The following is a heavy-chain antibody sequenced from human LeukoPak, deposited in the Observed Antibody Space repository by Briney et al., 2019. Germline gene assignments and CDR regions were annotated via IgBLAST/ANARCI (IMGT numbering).Heavy chain of an antibody. Sequence: GGSLRLSCAASGFTFSGYEMNWVRQAPGKGLEWVSYIGSSGTTIHYADSVKGRFTTSRDNAKNLLYLVMNSLRAEDTAVYYCARAVNPHYYDTSGFDYWGQGTLVTVSS. CDR1: GFTFSGYE. J-gene: IGHJ4*02. D-gene: IGHD3-22*01. CDR2: IGSSGTTI. CDR3: ARAVNPHYYDTSGFDY. V-gene: IGHV3-48*03.